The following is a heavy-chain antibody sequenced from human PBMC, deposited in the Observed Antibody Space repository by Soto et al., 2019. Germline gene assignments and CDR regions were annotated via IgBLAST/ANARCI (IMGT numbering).Heavy chain of an antibody. CDR3: ARGYDTALAPIF. Sequence: PXGTLSLTCAVYGGSFSSYHWSWIRQTPGKGLEWIGEINHLTTTNYNPSLKSRVIISLDTPKNQFSLKLSSVTAADTAVYYCARGYDTALAPIFWGQGILVTVPS. J-gene: IGHJ4*02. D-gene: IGHD5-18*01. V-gene: IGHV4-34*01. CDR1: GGSFSSYH. CDR2: INHLTTT.